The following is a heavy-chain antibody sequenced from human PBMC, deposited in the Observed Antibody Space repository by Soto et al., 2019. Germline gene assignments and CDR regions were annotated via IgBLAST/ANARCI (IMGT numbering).Heavy chain of an antibody. Sequence: SGPTLVNPTQTLTLTCIFSGFSLRTSGVGVGWIRQPPGKALEWLGFIYWNDDKRYSPSLKSRLTIAKDTSKNQVVLTMTNMDPVDTATYYCAKSGSSGWYGWFDPWGQGTLVTVSS. CDR2: IYWNDDK. J-gene: IGHJ5*02. CDR1: GFSLRTSGVG. D-gene: IGHD6-19*01. V-gene: IGHV2-5*01. CDR3: AKSGSSGWYGWFDP.